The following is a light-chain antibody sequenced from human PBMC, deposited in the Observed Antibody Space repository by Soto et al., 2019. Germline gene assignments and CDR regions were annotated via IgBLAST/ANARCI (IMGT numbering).Light chain of an antibody. CDR2: DAS. CDR1: QSVSSY. CDR3: QQRSNWPPGT. Sequence: EIVLTQSPATLSLSPGERATLSCRASQSVSSYLAWYQQKPGQAPRLLIYDASNRATGSPARFSGSGSGTDFTLTISSLEPEDFAVYYCQQRSNWPPGTFGGGTKVEIK. V-gene: IGKV3-11*01. J-gene: IGKJ4*01.